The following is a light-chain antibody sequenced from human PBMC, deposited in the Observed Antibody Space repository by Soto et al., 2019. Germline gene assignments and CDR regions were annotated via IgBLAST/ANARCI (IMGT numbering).Light chain of an antibody. CDR1: QSVSIN. Sequence: EIVMTQSPATLSVSPGERATLSCTASQSVSINFAWYQQKPGQAPRLLIYGASTRATGIPARFSGSGSGTEFTLTINSLQSEDFAVYYCQHYNNWPPWTFGQGTKVEIK. V-gene: IGKV3-15*01. CDR3: QHYNNWPPWT. CDR2: GAS. J-gene: IGKJ1*01.